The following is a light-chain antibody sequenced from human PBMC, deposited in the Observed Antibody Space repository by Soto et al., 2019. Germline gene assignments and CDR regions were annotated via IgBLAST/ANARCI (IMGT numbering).Light chain of an antibody. CDR2: WAS. V-gene: IGKV4-1*01. Sequence: DIVMTQSPDSLAVSLGERATINCKSSQSVLYNSDNKNYLAWYQQKPGQPPKLLIYWASTRESGVPARFSGSGSGTDFTLTISSLQAEDVAVYYCQQYYSTPVTFGQGTKLEIK. J-gene: IGKJ2*01. CDR3: QQYYSTPVT. CDR1: QSVLYNSDNKNY.